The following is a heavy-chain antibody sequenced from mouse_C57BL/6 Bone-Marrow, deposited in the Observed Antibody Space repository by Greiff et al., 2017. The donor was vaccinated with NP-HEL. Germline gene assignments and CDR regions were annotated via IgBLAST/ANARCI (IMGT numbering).Heavy chain of an antibody. Sequence: VQLQQPGAELVKPGASVKLSCKASGYTFTSYWMQWVKQRPGQGLEWIGEIDPSDSDTNYNQKFKGKATLTVDTSSSTAYMQLSSLTSEDSAVYYCARYYYGSSYDFDYWGQGTTLTVSS. CDR1: GYTFTSYW. CDR2: IDPSDSDT. J-gene: IGHJ2*01. D-gene: IGHD1-1*01. V-gene: IGHV1-50*01. CDR3: ARYYYGSSYDFDY.